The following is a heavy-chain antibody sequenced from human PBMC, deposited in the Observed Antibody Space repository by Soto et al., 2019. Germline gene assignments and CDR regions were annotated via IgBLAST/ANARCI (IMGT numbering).Heavy chain of an antibody. D-gene: IGHD1-7*01. J-gene: IGHJ6*02. CDR2: INHSGST. CDR3: AGGLELSLGSGLDV. Sequence: SETLSLTCAVYGGSFSGYYWSWIRQPPGKGLEWIGEINHSGSTNYNPSLKSRVTISVDTSKNQFSLKLSSVTAADTAVYYCAGGLELSLGSGLDVWGPGTTVTVSS. CDR1: GGSFSGYY. V-gene: IGHV4-34*01.